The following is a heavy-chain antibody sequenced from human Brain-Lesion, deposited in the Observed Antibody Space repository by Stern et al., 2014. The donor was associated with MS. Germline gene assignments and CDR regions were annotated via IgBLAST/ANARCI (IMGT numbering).Heavy chain of an antibody. V-gene: IGHV4-30-2*01. CDR3: ARGDYNILTGFYGENNWFDP. D-gene: IGHD3-9*01. Sequence: QLVESGSGLVKPSQTLSLTCTVSGDSISSGGFSWSWIRQPPGKGLEWIAYVYFGGPTFYRPSPKSRVPISVDRSKNQFSLKLTSVTAADTAVYYCARGDYNILTGFYGENNWFDPWGQGILVTVSS. J-gene: IGHJ5*02. CDR2: VYFGGPT. CDR1: GDSISSGGFS.